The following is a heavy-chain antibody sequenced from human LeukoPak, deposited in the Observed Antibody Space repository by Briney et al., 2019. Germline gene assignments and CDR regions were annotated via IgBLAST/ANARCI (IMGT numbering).Heavy chain of an antibody. CDR2: IRTKAYGGTT. Sequence: GWSVRLSCTASGFTFGDYAMSWFRQAPGKGLEWVGFIRTKAYGGTTEYAASVKGRLNISRDDSKSIAYLHMNSLKTEDTAVYYCTRDYYGSGSYYNVPGYWGQGTLVTVSS. CDR1: GFTFGDYA. J-gene: IGHJ4*02. V-gene: IGHV3-49*03. D-gene: IGHD3-10*01. CDR3: TRDYYGSGSYYNVPGY.